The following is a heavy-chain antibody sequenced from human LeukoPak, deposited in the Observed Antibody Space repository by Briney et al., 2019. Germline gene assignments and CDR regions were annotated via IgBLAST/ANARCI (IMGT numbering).Heavy chain of an antibody. J-gene: IGHJ4*02. CDR1: GFTFSSYG. CDR3: AKDKRSTRNGEIDY. D-gene: IGHD2-2*01. CDR2: IRYDGSNK. Sequence: PGGSLRLSCAASGFTFSSYGMHWVRQAPGKGLEWVAFIRYDGSNKYYADSVKGRFTISRDNSKNTLYLQMNSLRAEDTAVYYCAKDKRSTRNGEIDYWGQGTLVTVSS. V-gene: IGHV3-30*02.